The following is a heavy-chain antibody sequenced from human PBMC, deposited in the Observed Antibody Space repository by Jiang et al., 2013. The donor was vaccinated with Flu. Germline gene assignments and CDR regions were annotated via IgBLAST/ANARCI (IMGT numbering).Heavy chain of an antibody. CDR3: ARVGATVVTHFDY. CDR2: IYYSGST. V-gene: IGHV4-39*07. D-gene: IGHD4-23*01. CDR1: GGSISSSIYY. Sequence: LLKPSETLSLTCTVSGGSISSSIYYWGWIRQPPGKGLEWIGSIYYSGSTYYNPSLKSRVTISVDTSKNQFSLKLSSVTAADTAVYYCARVGATVVTHFDYWGQGTLVTVSS. J-gene: IGHJ4*02.